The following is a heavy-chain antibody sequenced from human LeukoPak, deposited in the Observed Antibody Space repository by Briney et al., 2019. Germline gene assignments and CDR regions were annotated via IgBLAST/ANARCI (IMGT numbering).Heavy chain of an antibody. V-gene: IGHV3-48*01. CDR1: GFPFSSYS. Sequence: GGSLRLSCAASGFPFSSYSNNWVRQAPGKGLEWVSYISASGSNIYYLDSVKGRFTVSRDNAMNSLFLQMDRPRAEDTAVYYCVRVIGTYFEFWRQGTLVTVSS. J-gene: IGHJ4*02. CDR3: VRVIGTYFEF. CDR2: ISASGSNI. D-gene: IGHD1-1*01.